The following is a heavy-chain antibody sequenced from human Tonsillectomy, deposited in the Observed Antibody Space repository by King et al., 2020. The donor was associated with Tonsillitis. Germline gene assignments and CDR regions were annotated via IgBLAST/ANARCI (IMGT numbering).Heavy chain of an antibody. Sequence: VHLVQSGAEVRKPGASVKVSCKVSGYTLTKLSMHWVRQAPGKGLEWMGGFEPEDGEKIYAQKFQGRVTMTEDTSTDTGYMELSSLRPEDTAVYYCATDRPWLIQSDYGMDVWGQGTTVTVSS. V-gene: IGHV1-24*01. J-gene: IGHJ6*02. D-gene: IGHD6-19*01. CDR3: ATDRPWLIQSDYGMDV. CDR2: FEPEDGEK. CDR1: GYTLTKLS.